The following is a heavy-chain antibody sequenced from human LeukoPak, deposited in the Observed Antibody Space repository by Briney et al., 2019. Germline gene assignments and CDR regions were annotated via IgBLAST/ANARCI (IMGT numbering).Heavy chain of an antibody. CDR1: GYSISSGYY. Sequence: PSETLSLTCTVSGYSISSGYYWGWIRQPPGKGLEWIGSIYHSGSTDYNPSLRSRVTISVYTSKNHFSLKLSSVTAADTAVYYCASYSSSSGSNYYYYMDVWGKGTTVTVSS. D-gene: IGHD6-6*01. V-gene: IGHV4-38-2*02. CDR2: IYHSGST. CDR3: ASYSSSSGSNYYYYMDV. J-gene: IGHJ6*03.